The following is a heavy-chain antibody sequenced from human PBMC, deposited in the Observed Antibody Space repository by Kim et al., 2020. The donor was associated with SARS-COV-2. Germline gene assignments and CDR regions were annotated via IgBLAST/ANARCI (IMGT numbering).Heavy chain of an antibody. Sequence: ASVKVSCKASGYTFTSYAMHWVRQAPGQRLEWMGWINAGNGNTKYSQKFQGRVTITRDTSASTAYMELSSLRSEDTAVYYCAIVEYYGSGRTGGGYFDYWGQGTLVTVSS. CDR3: AIVEYYGSGRTGGGYFDY. CDR2: INAGNGNT. CDR1: GYTFTSYA. J-gene: IGHJ4*02. V-gene: IGHV1-3*01. D-gene: IGHD3-10*01.